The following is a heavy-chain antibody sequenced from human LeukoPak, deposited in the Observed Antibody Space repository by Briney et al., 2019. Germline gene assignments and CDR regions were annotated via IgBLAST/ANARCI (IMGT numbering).Heavy chain of an antibody. Sequence: SETLSLTCTVSGGSISGYYWSWIRQPPGKGLEWIGHIYYSGSTNYNPSLKSRVTISVDTSKNQFSLKMTSVTAADAAVYYCVRHPWRMGSRDYNFDDWGQGTLVTVSS. D-gene: IGHD3-16*01. CDR2: IYYSGST. CDR1: GGSISGYY. V-gene: IGHV4-59*08. J-gene: IGHJ4*02. CDR3: VRHPWRMGSRDYNFDD.